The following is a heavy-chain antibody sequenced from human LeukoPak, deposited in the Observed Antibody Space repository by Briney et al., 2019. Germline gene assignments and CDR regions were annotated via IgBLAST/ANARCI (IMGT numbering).Heavy chain of an antibody. CDR2: ISAYNGNT. D-gene: IGHD3-22*01. V-gene: IGHV1-18*01. Sequence: ASVKVSCKASGYTFTSYGISWVRQAPGQGLEWMGWISAYNGNTNYAQKLQGRVTMTTDTSTSTAYMELRSLRSDDTAVYYCARVATMIVARNSYYPIDYWGQGTLVTVSS. CDR3: ARVATMIVARNSYYPIDY. CDR1: GYTFTSYG. J-gene: IGHJ4*02.